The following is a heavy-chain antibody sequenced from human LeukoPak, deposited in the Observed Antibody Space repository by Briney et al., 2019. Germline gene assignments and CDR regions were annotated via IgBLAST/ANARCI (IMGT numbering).Heavy chain of an antibody. V-gene: IGHV3-23*01. D-gene: IGHD2-21*02. CDR1: GFTFSSYA. Sequence: PGGSLRLSCAASGFTFSSYAMSWVRQAPGKGLECVSAISGSGGSTYYADSVKGRFTISRDNSKNTLYLQMNSLRAEDTAVYYCAKSVLAYCGGDCYSGFDPWGQGTLVTVSS. CDR2: ISGSGGST. CDR3: AKSVLAYCGGDCYSGFDP. J-gene: IGHJ5*02.